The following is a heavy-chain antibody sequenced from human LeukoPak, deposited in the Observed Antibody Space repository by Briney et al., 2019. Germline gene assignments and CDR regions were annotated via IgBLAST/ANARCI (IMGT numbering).Heavy chain of an antibody. J-gene: IGHJ5*02. CDR1: GFAFGVHA. Sequence: PGASLRLSCVGSGFAFGVHAMSWVRQAPGKGPEWVATIGSGADLFYAESVKGRFTISRDDPRNTVWLQMNSLRAEDTALYYCAKDWTPHNRVYDCLDAWGQGTQVTVSS. CDR2: IGSGADL. CDR3: AKDWTPHNRVYDCLDA. V-gene: IGHV3-23*01. D-gene: IGHD3-16*01.